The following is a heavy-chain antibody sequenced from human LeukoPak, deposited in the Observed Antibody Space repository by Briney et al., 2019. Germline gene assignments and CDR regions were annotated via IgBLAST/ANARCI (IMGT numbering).Heavy chain of an antibody. D-gene: IGHD1-26*01. V-gene: IGHV1-2*06. CDR2: INPNSGGT. Sequence: ASVEVSCKASGYTFTDYYMHWVRQAPGQGRGWMGRINPNSGGTNYAQKFQGRVTMTRDTSISTAYMELSRLRSDDTAVYYCARDGALVGTTEPAEWGQRTLVTVHS. CDR3: ARDGALVGTTEPAE. J-gene: IGHJ4*02. CDR1: GYTFTDYY.